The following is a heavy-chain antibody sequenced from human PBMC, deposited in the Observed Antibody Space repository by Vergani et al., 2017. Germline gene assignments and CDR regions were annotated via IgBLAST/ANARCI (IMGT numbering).Heavy chain of an antibody. J-gene: IGHJ4*02. CDR1: GFTFSNSA. CDR2: ISGPGLST. Sequence: EVHLLESGGGLVQSGGSLRLSCAASGFTFSNSAVSWVRQAPGRGLAWVSRISGPGLSTYYADSVKGRFSISRDNSKNTVFLQMHSLRAEDTAIYYCADLYGDDGFSPFWGQGTLVTVSS. CDR3: ADLYGDDGFSPF. D-gene: IGHD2-21*01. V-gene: IGHV3-23*01.